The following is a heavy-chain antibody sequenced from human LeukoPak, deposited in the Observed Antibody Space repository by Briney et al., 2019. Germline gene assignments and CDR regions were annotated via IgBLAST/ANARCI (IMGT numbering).Heavy chain of an antibody. CDR3: AKTYYYSSGNF. CDR2: IKQDGGEK. Sequence: PGGSLRLSCAASGFTFSSYAMSWVRQASGKGLEWVANIKQDGGEKYYVDSVKGRLTISRDNAQNSLYLQMNSLRAEDTAMYYCAKTYYYSSGNFWGQGTLVTVSS. V-gene: IGHV3-7*01. J-gene: IGHJ4*02. D-gene: IGHD3-10*01. CDR1: GFTFSSYA.